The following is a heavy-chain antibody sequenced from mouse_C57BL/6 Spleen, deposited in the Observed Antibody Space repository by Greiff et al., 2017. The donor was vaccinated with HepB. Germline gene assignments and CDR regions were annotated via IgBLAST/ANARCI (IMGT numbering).Heavy chain of an antibody. D-gene: IGHD2-3*01. Sequence: EVKVVESEGGLVQPGSSMKLSCTASGFTFSDYYMAWVRQVPEKGLEWVANINYDGSSTYYLDSLKSRFIISRDNAKNILYLQMSSLKSEDTATYYCARAGDGYYGFAYWGQGTLVTVSA. CDR3: ARAGDGYYGFAY. CDR2: INYDGSST. J-gene: IGHJ3*01. V-gene: IGHV5-16*01. CDR1: GFTFSDYY.